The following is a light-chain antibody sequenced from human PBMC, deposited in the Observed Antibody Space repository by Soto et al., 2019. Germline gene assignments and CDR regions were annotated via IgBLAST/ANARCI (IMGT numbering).Light chain of an antibody. V-gene: IGLV2-14*03. CDR2: EVS. CDR1: RSDVGGYNF. CDR3: SSYTSSNTHV. Sequence: LTQPASVSGSPGQSITISCTGTRSDVGGYNFVSWFQQQAGRAPKLMIYEVSERPSGVSNRFSGSKSGNTASLTISGLQAEDEADYYCSSYTSSNTHVFGTGTKVTVL. J-gene: IGLJ1*01.